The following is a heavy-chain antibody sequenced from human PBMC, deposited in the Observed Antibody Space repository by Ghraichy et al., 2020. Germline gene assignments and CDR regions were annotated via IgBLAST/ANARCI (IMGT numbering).Heavy chain of an antibody. CDR2: ISGDGGST. CDR1: GFTCDDYA. Sequence: GGSLRLSCAASGFTCDDYAMHWVRQAPGKGLEWVSLISGDGGSTYYADSVKGRFTISRDNSKNSLYLQMNSLRTEDTALYYCAKDYAQTYYFGYWGQGTLVTVSS. CDR3: AKDYAQTYYFGY. V-gene: IGHV3-43*02. J-gene: IGHJ4*02.